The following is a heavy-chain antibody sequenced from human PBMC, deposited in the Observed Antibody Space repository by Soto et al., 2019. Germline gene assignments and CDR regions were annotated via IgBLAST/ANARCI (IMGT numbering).Heavy chain of an antibody. CDR3: ARDPSAVAGHNWFDP. D-gene: IGHD6-19*01. V-gene: IGHV4-4*02. Sequence: QVQLQESGPGLVKPSGTLSLTCAVSGGSISSSNWWSWVRQPPGKGLEWIGEIYHSGSTNYNPSLKSRVTISVDKSKNQFSLRLSSVTAADTAVYYCARDPSAVAGHNWFDPWGQGTLVTVSS. J-gene: IGHJ5*02. CDR2: IYHSGST. CDR1: GGSISSSNW.